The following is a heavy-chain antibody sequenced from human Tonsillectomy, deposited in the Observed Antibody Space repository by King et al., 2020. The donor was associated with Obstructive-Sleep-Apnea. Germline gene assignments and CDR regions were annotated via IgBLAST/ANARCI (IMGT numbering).Heavy chain of an antibody. D-gene: IGHD6-19*01. CDR1: GFTFSSYS. V-gene: IGHV3-48*04. Sequence: VQLVESGGGLVQPGGSLRLSCAASGFTFSSYSMNWVRQAPGKGLEWVSYISRGSTTIYYGDSVKGRFTISRDNAKNSLFLQMNSLRAEDTAVYYCARLGYNSGLYGGWDFDYWGQGTLVTVSS. CDR3: ARLGYNSGLYGGWDFDY. CDR2: ISRGSTTI. J-gene: IGHJ4*02.